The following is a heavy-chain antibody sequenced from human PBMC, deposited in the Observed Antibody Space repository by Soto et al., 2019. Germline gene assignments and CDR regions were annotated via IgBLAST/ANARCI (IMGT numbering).Heavy chain of an antibody. V-gene: IGHV3-48*01. Sequence: EVQLVESGGGLVQPGGSLRLSCAASGFTFSSYNMNWVRQAPGQGLEWVSYISSSSSTTYYADSVEGRFTISRDKDKNSLYLQVNSLRAEDTAVDCWARDPDTAMASDAFESWGPGTMVAVSS. CDR2: ISSSSSTT. D-gene: IGHD5-18*01. CDR1: GFTFSSYN. J-gene: IGHJ3*02. CDR3: ARDPDTAMASDAFES.